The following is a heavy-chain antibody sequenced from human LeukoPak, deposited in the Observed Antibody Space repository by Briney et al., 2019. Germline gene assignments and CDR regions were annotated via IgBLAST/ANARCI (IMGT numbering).Heavy chain of an antibody. D-gene: IGHD2-15*01. CDR3: ARHVYDIVVVVAATPGFDP. J-gene: IGHJ5*02. CDR2: IYYSGST. Sequence: TSETLSLTCTVSGGSISISSYYWGWIRQPPGKGLEWIGSIYYSGSTYYNPSLKSRVTISVDTSKNQFSLKLSSVTAADTAVYYCARHVYDIVVVVAATPGFDPWGQGTLVTVSS. CDR1: GGSISISSYY. V-gene: IGHV4-39*01.